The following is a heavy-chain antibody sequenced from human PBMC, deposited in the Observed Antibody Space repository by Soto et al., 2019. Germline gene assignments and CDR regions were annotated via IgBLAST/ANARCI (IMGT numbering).Heavy chain of an antibody. Sequence: GGSLRLSCAASGFTFSSYRMHWVRQAPGKGLVWVSRINSDGSSTSYADSVKGRFTISRDNAKNTLYLQMNSLRAEDTAVYYCARDQYDFWSGEPRHAFHIWAQGTLVTVSS. D-gene: IGHD3-3*01. CDR3: ARDQYDFWSGEPRHAFHI. CDR1: GFTFSSYR. CDR2: INSDGSST. J-gene: IGHJ3*02. V-gene: IGHV3-74*01.